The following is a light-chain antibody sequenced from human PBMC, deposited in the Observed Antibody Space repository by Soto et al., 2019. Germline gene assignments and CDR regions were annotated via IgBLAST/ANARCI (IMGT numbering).Light chain of an antibody. CDR3: QQHYSYPIT. V-gene: IGKV1-8*01. CDR2: SAS. J-gene: IGKJ4*01. CDR1: HGINNY. Sequence: TQSPSSLSASTGERVTITCRASHGINNYLAWYQQKPGKAPKLLIYSASTLQSGVPSRFNGSGSGTDFTLTITCLQSEDFATYYCQQHYSYPITFGGGTKVDIK.